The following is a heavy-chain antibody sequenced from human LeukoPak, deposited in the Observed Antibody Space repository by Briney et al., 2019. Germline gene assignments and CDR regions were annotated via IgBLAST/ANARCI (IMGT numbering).Heavy chain of an antibody. CDR3: ARDPYYVWGSYWTFDY. V-gene: IGHV1-18*01. CDR2: ISAYNGNT. D-gene: IGHD3-16*01. Sequence: ASVKVSCKASGYTFTSYGISWVRQAPGQGLEWMGWISAYNGNTNYAQKLQGRVTMATDTSTSTAYMELRSLRSDDTAVYYCARDPYYVWGSYWTFDYWGQGTLVTVSS. J-gene: IGHJ4*02. CDR1: GYTFTSYG.